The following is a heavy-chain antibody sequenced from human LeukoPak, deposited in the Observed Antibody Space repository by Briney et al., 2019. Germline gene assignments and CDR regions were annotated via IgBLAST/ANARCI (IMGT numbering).Heavy chain of an antibody. CDR3: AKDRHGDTGAWSFDL. V-gene: IGHV3-7*01. J-gene: IGHJ2*01. CDR1: GFTFSSYW. D-gene: IGHD4-17*01. CDR2: KKQDGSET. Sequence: GGPLRLSCAASGFTFSSYWMSWARQAPGKGLEWVANKKQDGSETYHVDSVKGRFTLSRDNGRSSLFLQMNSPRVEDTAIYYCAKDRHGDTGAWSFDLWGRGTLVTVSS.